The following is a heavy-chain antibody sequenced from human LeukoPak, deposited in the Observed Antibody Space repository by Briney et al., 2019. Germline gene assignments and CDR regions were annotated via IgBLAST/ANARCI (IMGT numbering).Heavy chain of an antibody. CDR3: AKDPYGDYTFDY. V-gene: IGHV3-30*02. CDR2: IRYEGSNK. CDR1: GFTFSSYG. D-gene: IGHD4-17*01. Sequence: PGGSLRLSCAASGFTFSSYGMHWVRQAPGKGLEWVAFIRYEGSNKYYADSVKGRFTISRDNSKNTLYLQMNSLRAEDTAVYYCAKDPYGDYTFDYWGQGTLVTVSS. J-gene: IGHJ4*02.